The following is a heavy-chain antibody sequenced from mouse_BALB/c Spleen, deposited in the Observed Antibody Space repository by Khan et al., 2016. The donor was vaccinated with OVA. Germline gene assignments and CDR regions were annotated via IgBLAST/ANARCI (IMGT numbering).Heavy chain of an antibody. Sequence: QIQLVQSGPELKKPGETVKISCKASGYTFTSYGMNWVKQSPGKALKWMGWINTYTGEPTYADDFKGRFAFSLENSASTAYLQINNLKNADKATYFCARPPYFAYTLDYGGQGTSVTVSS. V-gene: IGHV9-1*02. D-gene: IGHD2-10*01. J-gene: IGHJ4*01. CDR2: INTYTGEP. CDR3: ARPPYFAYTLDY. CDR1: GYTFTSYG.